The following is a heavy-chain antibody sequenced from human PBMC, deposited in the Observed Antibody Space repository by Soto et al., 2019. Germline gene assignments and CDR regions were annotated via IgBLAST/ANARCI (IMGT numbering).Heavy chain of an antibody. D-gene: IGHD6-13*01. CDR1: GGSFSGYY. V-gene: IGHV4-34*01. CDR2: INESGST. Sequence: SSETLSLTCAVYGGSFSGYYWSWIRQPPGKGLEWIGEINESGSTNYSPSLKSRVSISVDTSKNQFSLNLSSVTAADTAVYYCARVAASGTRNFYYYYYGMDVWGQGTTGTV. CDR3: ARVAASGTRNFYYYYYGMDV. J-gene: IGHJ6*02.